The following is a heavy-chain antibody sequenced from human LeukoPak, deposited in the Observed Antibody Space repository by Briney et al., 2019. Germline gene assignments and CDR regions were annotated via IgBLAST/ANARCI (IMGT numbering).Heavy chain of an antibody. J-gene: IGHJ4*02. D-gene: IGHD2-8*01. CDR2: ISYDGSNK. V-gene: IGHV3-30*18. CDR3: AKEYCSNSVCHSLDY. Sequence: GGSLRLSCAASGFTFSSSGMHWVRQAPGKGLEWVAVISYDGSNKYYADSVKGRFTFSRDNPKNTLYLQMNSLRAGDTAVYYCAKEYCSNSVCHSLDYWGQGTLVTVSS. CDR1: GFTFSSSG.